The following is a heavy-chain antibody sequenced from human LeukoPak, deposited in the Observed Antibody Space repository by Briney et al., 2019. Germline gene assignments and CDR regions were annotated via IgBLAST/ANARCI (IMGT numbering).Heavy chain of an antibody. Sequence: GRSLRLSCAASGFTFDDYAMHWVRHAPGKGLEWVSGISWNSGSIGYADSVKGRFTISRDNAKNSLYLQMNSLRAEDTAVYYCAREVVLSTSAWFEYWGQGTLVTVSS. CDR1: GFTFDDYA. D-gene: IGHD3-22*01. CDR3: AREVVLSTSAWFEY. CDR2: ISWNSGSI. V-gene: IGHV3-9*01. J-gene: IGHJ4*02.